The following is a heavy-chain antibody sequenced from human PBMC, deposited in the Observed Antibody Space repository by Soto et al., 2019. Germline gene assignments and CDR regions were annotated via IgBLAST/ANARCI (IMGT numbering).Heavy chain of an antibody. CDR3: ARRWCYSFDY. D-gene: IGHD2-8*02. CDR2: IYYSGST. J-gene: IGHJ4*02. Sequence: LTCTVSGGSISSGEYYWSWIRQPPGKGLEWIGNIYYSGSTNYNPSLKSRVTISVDTSKVQFSLKLSSVTAADTAVYYCARRWCYSFDYWGQGTLVTVSS. CDR1: GGSISSGEYY. V-gene: IGHV4-30-4*01.